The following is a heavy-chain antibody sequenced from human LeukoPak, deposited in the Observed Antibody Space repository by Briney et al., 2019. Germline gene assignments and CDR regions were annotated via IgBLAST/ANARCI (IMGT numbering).Heavy chain of an antibody. J-gene: IGHJ4*02. CDR1: GFTFSSYS. D-gene: IGHD6-19*01. V-gene: IGHV3-23*01. CDR3: AKDIDWLAFED. Sequence: GGSLRLSCEASGFTFSSYSMNWVRQAPGKGPEWVSGIGPSGDKTYYADSVKGRFTISRDNSENTVYLQMNSLRVEDTALYYCAKDIDWLAFEDWGQGTLVTVSS. CDR2: IGPSGDKT.